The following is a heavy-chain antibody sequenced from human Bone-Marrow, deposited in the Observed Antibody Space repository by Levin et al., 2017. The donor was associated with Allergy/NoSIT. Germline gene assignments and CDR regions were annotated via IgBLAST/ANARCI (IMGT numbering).Heavy chain of an antibody. V-gene: IGHV3-30-3*01. CDR2: ISYDGSNK. CDR3: ARDMIVDELRGAFDI. Sequence: AGGSLRLSCAASGFTFSSYAMHWVRQAPGKGLEWVAVISYDGSNKYYADSVKGRFTISRDNSKNTLYLQMNSLRAEDTAVYYCARDMIVDELRGAFDIWGQGTMVTVSS. D-gene: IGHD1-7*01. J-gene: IGHJ3*02. CDR1: GFTFSSYA.